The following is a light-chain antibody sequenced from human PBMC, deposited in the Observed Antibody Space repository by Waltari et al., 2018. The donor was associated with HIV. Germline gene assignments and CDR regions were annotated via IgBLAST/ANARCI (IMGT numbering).Light chain of an antibody. Sequence: NFMLTQPHSVSESPGKTVTISCTGSSGSIGTNYVQWYQQRPGSAPTTVIYEANRRPSGVPDRFSGSIDSSSNSASLTSSGLKTEDEADYYCQSYDSTNHVVFGGGTKLTVL. J-gene: IGLJ2*01. CDR2: EAN. CDR1: SGSIGTNY. V-gene: IGLV6-57*02. CDR3: QSYDSTNHVV.